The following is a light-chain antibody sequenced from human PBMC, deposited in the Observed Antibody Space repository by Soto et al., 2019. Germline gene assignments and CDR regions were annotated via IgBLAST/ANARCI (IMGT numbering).Light chain of an antibody. CDR2: GVT. V-gene: IGLV2-8*01. J-gene: IGLJ1*01. CDR3: SSCEGRSMYV. Sequence: QSVLTQPPSASGSPGQSVTFSCTGTSSDVGTYDYVSWCQQYPGRAPKLLIYGVTRRPSGVPDRFSGSKSGKTAALTVSGLQAEDEAYYYCSSCEGRSMYVFGTGTKVTVL. CDR1: SSDVGTYDY.